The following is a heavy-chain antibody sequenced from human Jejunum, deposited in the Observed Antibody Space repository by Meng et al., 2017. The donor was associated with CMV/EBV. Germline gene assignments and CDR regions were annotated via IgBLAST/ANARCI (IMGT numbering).Heavy chain of an antibody. CDR3: AKRGYGDYYYYYGMDP. J-gene: IGHJ6*02. V-gene: IGHV3-7*01. CDR2: IKQDGSEK. CDR1: TFSSYW. D-gene: IGHD4-17*01. Sequence: TFSSYWMSWVRQAPGKGLEWVANIKQDGSEKYYVDSVKGRFTISRDNAKNSLYLQMNSLRAEDTAVYYCAKRGYGDYYYYYGMDPWGQGTLVTVSS.